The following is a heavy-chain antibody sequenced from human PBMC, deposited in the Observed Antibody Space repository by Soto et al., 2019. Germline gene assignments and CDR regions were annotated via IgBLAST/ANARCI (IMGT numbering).Heavy chain of an antibody. CDR2: IYPGDSDT. CDR3: ARGHYDFWSGFYY. CDR1: GYSFTNHW. D-gene: IGHD3-3*01. V-gene: IGHV5-51*01. J-gene: IGHJ4*02. Sequence: ESLKISCKGSGYSFTNHWIGWVRQMPGKGLEWMGIIYPGDSDTRYSPSFQGQVTISADKSISTAYLQWSSLKASDTAIYYCARGHYDFWSGFYYWGQGTLVTVSS.